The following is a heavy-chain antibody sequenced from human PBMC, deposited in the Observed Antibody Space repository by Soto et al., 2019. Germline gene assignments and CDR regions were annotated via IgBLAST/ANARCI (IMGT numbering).Heavy chain of an antibody. Sequence: GGSLRLSCEASGFTFSNYVMHWVRQAPGKGLEWVAVVSYDGRNKFYPDSVKGRFTISRDNSKNTLYLQMNSLRAEDTAVYYWARGDHANWFDPWGQGSLVTVSS. CDR3: ARGDHANWFDP. V-gene: IGHV3-33*01. J-gene: IGHJ5*02. CDR2: VSYDGRNK. CDR1: GFTFSNYV. D-gene: IGHD3-16*01.